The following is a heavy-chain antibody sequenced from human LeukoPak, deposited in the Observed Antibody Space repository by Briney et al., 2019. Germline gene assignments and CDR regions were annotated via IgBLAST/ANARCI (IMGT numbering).Heavy chain of an antibody. CDR1: GGTFSSYA. Sequence: SVKVSCKASGGTFSSYAISWVRQAPGQGLEWMGRIIPILGIANYAQKFQGRVTITADKSTSTAYMELSSLRSEDTAVYYCVKKTGTNWFDPWGQGTLVTVSS. J-gene: IGHJ5*02. CDR3: VKKTGTNWFDP. CDR2: IIPILGIA. D-gene: IGHD7-27*01. V-gene: IGHV1-69*04.